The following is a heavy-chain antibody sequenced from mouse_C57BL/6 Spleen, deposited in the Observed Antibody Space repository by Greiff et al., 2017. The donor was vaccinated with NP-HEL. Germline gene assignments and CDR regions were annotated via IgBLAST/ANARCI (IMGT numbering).Heavy chain of an antibody. Sequence: QVQLQQPGAELVMPGASVKLSCKASGYTFTSYWMHWVKQRPGQGLEWIGEIDPSDSYTNYNQKFKGKSTLTVDKSSSTAYMQLSSLTSEDSAVYYCARYDGYEGEFAYWGQGTLVTVSA. CDR3: ARYDGYEGEFAY. V-gene: IGHV1-69*01. CDR2: IDPSDSYT. J-gene: IGHJ3*01. D-gene: IGHD2-2*01. CDR1: GYTFTSYW.